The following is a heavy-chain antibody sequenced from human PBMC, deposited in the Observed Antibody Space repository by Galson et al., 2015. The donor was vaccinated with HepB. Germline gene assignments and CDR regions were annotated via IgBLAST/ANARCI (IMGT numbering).Heavy chain of an antibody. D-gene: IGHD3-22*01. J-gene: IGHJ3*02. V-gene: IGHV3-23*01. CDR3: AKESIYDSSGYWAPGAFDI. Sequence: SLRLSCAASGFTFSSYAMSWVRQAPGKGLEWVSAISGSGGTTYYADSVKGRFTISRDNSKNTLYLQMNSLRAEDTAVYYCAKESIYDSSGYWAPGAFDIGGQGTMVTVSS. CDR1: GFTFSSYA. CDR2: ISGSGGTT.